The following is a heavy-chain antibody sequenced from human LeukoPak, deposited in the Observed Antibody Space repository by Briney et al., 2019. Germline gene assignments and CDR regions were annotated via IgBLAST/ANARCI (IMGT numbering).Heavy chain of an antibody. CDR3: AKDLTTSPYYFDY. CDR1: GFTCSSYA. J-gene: IGHJ4*02. Sequence: PGGSLRLSGAASGFTCSSYAMSWVRQAPGKGLDWVSAISGSGGSKSYADSVKGRFTISRDNSKNTMYLQMNSLRAEDTAVYYCAKDLTTSPYYFDYWGQGTLVTVSS. D-gene: IGHD1-14*01. V-gene: IGHV3-23*01. CDR2: ISGSGGSK.